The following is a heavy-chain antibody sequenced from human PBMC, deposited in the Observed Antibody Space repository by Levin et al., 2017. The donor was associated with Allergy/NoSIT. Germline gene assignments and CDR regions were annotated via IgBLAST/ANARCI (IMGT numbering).Heavy chain of an antibody. D-gene: IGHD3-9*01. V-gene: IGHV5-51*01. CDR2: VYPGDSDT. Sequence: GGSLRLSCKGSGYSFSNYWIGWLRQMPGKGLEWMGIVYPGDSDTRYSPSFQGQVTISADKSISTAYLQWSGLKASDTAMYYCASLTYYNILTGSTTSAFDIWGQGTVVTVSS. J-gene: IGHJ3*02. CDR1: GYSFSNYW. CDR3: ASLTYYNILTGSTTSAFDI.